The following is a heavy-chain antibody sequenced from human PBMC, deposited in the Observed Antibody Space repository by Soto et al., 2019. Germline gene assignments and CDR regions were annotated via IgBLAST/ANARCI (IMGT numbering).Heavy chain of an antibody. V-gene: IGHV3-48*03. CDR2: ISSSGSTI. J-gene: IGHJ4*02. Sequence: GGSLRLSCAASGFTFSSYEMNWVRQAPGKGLEWVSYISSSGSTIYYADSVKGRFTISRDNAKNSLYLQMNSLRAEDTAVHYCARVDGGCSSTSCYSYYFDYWGQGTLVTVSS. D-gene: IGHD2-2*01. CDR3: ARVDGGCSSTSCYSYYFDY. CDR1: GFTFSSYE.